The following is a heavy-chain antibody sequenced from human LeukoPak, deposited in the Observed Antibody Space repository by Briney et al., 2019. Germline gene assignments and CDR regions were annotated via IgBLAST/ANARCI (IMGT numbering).Heavy chain of an antibody. J-gene: IGHJ4*02. CDR3: ARRSDTAMVFDDY. CDR2: IYYSGST. CDR1: GGSISSYY. Sequence: SETLSLTCTVSGGSISSYYWSWIRQPPGKGLEWIGYIYYSGSTNYSPSLKSRVTISVDTSKNQFSLKLSSVTAADTAVYYCARRSDTAMVFDDYWGQGTLVTVSS. V-gene: IGHV4-59*12. D-gene: IGHD5-18*01.